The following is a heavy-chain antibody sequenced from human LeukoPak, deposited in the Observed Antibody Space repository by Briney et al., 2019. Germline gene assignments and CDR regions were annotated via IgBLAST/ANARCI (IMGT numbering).Heavy chain of an antibody. V-gene: IGHV4-59*11. Sequence: PSETLFLTCTVSGGSISSHYWSWIRQPPGKGLEWIGYIYYSGSTNYNPSLKSRVTISVDTSKNQFSLKLSSVTAADTAVYYCARGEFDFWSGYYREARNWFDPWGQGTLVTVSS. CDR3: ARGEFDFWSGYYREARNWFDP. D-gene: IGHD3-3*01. J-gene: IGHJ5*02. CDR2: IYYSGST. CDR1: GGSISSHY.